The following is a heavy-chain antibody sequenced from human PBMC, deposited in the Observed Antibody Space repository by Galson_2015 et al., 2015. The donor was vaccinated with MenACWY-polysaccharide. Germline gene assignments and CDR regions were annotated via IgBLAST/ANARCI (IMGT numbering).Heavy chain of an antibody. J-gene: IGHJ6*02. V-gene: IGHV3-7*01. CDR1: GFTFSSFW. CDR2: IKHDGSEK. D-gene: IGHD2-15*01. CDR3: ARVVGGGLDV. Sequence: SLRLSCAASGFTFSSFWMSWVRQPPGKGLEWVANIKHDGSEKDYVDSVKGRFAISRDNAKNSQYLQMNSLRAEDTAVYYCARVVGGGLDVWGHGTTVTVSS.